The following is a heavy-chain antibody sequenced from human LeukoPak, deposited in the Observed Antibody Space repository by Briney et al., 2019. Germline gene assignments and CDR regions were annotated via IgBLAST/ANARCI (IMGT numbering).Heavy chain of an antibody. CDR1: GLLFSSHG. V-gene: IGHV3-33*01. J-gene: IGHJ4*02. D-gene: IGHD3-22*01. CDR3: ARARNNYDSSGYSALDC. Sequence: SGGSLRLSCAASSGLLFSSHGMHWVRQAPGKGLEWVAVIWYDGSNKWYANSVKGRFTISRDNSKNTLYLQMDSLRAEDTAVYYCARARNNYDSSGYSALDCWGQGTLVTVSS. CDR2: IWYDGSNK.